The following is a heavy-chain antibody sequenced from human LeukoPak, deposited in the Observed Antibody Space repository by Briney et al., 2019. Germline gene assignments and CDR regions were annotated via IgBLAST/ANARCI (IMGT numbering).Heavy chain of an antibody. Sequence: GASVKVSCKASGYTFTNNFMHWVRQAPGQGLEWMGIINPSGGSTSYAQKFQGRVTMTRDMSTSTVYMELRSLRSEDTAVYYCARDVRYCSSTSCYDYYYYMDVWGKGTTVTVSS. D-gene: IGHD2-2*01. J-gene: IGHJ6*03. CDR2: INPSGGST. V-gene: IGHV1-46*01. CDR1: GYTFTNNF. CDR3: ARDVRYCSSTSCYDYYYYMDV.